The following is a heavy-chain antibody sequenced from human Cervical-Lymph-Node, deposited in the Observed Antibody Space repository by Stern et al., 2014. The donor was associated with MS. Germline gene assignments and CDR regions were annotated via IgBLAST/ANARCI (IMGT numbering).Heavy chain of an antibody. CDR2: ISNDGSSR. V-gene: IGHV3-30*03. D-gene: IGHD4-17*01. J-gene: IGHJ4*02. Sequence: QMQLVQSGGGVVQPGRSLRLSCAASGFIFNYYGMHWVRQAPGKGLQWVAVISNDGSSRDYADSVKGRFTISRDNSKNTLFLQMNSLRVEDTGVYYCASRYDYGDYIYWGQGTLVTVSS. CDR3: ASRYDYGDYIY. CDR1: GFIFNYYG.